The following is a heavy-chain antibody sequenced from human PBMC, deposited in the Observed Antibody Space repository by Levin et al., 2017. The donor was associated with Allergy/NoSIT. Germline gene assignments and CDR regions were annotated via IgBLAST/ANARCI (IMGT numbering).Heavy chain of an antibody. CDR2: ISGSGGST. CDR1: GFTFSSYA. J-gene: IGHJ3*02. Sequence: GGSLRLSCAASGFTFSSYAMSWARQAPGKGLEWVSAISGSGGSTHYADSVKGRFTISRDNSKTTLYLQMNSLRAEDTAVYYCANGYCSSTSCYLGGPDACDIWGQGTMVTVS. V-gene: IGHV3-23*01. CDR3: ANGYCSSTSCYLGGPDACDI. D-gene: IGHD2-2*01.